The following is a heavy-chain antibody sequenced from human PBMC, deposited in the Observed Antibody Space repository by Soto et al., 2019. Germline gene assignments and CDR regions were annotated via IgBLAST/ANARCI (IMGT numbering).Heavy chain of an antibody. Sequence: ASVKVSCKASGYTFTSCGISWVRQAPGQGLEWMGWISAYNGNTNYSQKFQGRVTITRDTSASTAYMELSSLRSEDTAVYYCARTVGYYYGMDVWGQGTTVTVSS. D-gene: IGHD4-17*01. J-gene: IGHJ6*02. CDR3: ARTVGYYYGMDV. CDR1: GYTFTSCG. V-gene: IGHV1-18*01. CDR2: ISAYNGNT.